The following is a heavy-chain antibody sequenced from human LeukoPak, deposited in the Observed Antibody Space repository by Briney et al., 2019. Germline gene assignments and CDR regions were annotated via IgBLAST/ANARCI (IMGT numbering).Heavy chain of an antibody. D-gene: IGHD6-13*01. J-gene: IGHJ4*02. CDR3: ARDRYSSSWELFDY. CDR2: ISYDGSNK. CDR1: GFTFSSYA. V-gene: IGHV3-30-3*01. Sequence: GGSLRLSCAASGFTFSSYAMHWVRQAPGKGLEWVAVISYDGSNKYYADSVKGRFTISRDNSKNTLYLQMNSLRAEDTAVYYCARDRYSSSWELFDYWGQGTLVTVSS.